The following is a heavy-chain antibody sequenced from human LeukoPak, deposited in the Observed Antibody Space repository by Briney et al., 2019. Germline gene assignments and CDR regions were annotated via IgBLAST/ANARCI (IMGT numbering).Heavy chain of an antibody. V-gene: IGHV3-66*01. J-gene: IGHJ4*02. CDR3: ARGKSGIYTRPFDY. Sequence: GGSLRLSCAASGFSVSDTYMSWVRQAPGKGLEWVSLLYSGGSTHYADSVKGRFTISRDKSKNMLSLQMSSLRAEDTAVYYCARGKSGIYTRPFDYWGQGTLVTVSS. CDR1: GFSVSDTY. CDR2: LYSGGST. D-gene: IGHD1-26*01.